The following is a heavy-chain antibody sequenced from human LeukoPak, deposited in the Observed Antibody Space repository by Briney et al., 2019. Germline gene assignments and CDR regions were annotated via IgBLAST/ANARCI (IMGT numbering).Heavy chain of an antibody. Sequence: GGSLRLSCGASGFTFGTYWMHWVRQAPGKGLVWVSGINSDGGTTTYADSVKGRFTISRDNAKNTLYLQMNSLRAEDTAVYYCAELGITMIGGVWGKGTTVTISS. V-gene: IGHV3-74*01. CDR2: INSDGGTT. D-gene: IGHD3-10*02. CDR3: AELGITMIGGV. CDR1: GFTFGTYW. J-gene: IGHJ6*04.